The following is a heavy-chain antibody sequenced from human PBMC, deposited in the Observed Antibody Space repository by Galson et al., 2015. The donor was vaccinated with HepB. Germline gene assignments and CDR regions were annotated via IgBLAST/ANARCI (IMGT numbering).Heavy chain of an antibody. V-gene: IGHV3-30-3*01. D-gene: IGHD5-18*01. CDR2: ISYDGSNK. CDR3: ASRYSYGPGAFDY. Sequence: SLRLSCAASGFTFSSYAMHWVRQAPGKGLEWVAVISYDGSNKYYADSVKGRFTISRDNSKNTLYLQMNSLRAEDTAVYYCASRYSYGPGAFDYWGQGTLVTVSS. J-gene: IGHJ4*02. CDR1: GFTFSSYA.